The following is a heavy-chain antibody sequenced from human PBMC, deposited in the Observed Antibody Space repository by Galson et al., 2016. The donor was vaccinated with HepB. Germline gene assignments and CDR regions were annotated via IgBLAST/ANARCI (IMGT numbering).Heavy chain of an antibody. Sequence: SLRLSCAGSGFSFSTYDMHWVRQATGKGLEWVSAIGSDGGTYYSGSVKGRFTISRDNAKNSLYLQMDSLRDGDTAVYYCARIFYDRLTRDYYGMDVWGQGTPGTVSS. V-gene: IGHV3-13*04. D-gene: IGHD3-9*01. CDR1: GFSFSTYD. CDR3: ARIFYDRLTRDYYGMDV. J-gene: IGHJ6*02. CDR2: IGSDGGT.